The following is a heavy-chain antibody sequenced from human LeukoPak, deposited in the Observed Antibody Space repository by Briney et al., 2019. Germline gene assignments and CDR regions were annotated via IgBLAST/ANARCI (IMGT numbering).Heavy chain of an antibody. CDR3: ARVRRDSDYYYYMDV. V-gene: IGHV3-30*02. J-gene: IGHJ6*03. CDR1: GFAFSSYG. D-gene: IGHD2-15*01. Sequence: GGSLRLSCAASGFAFSSYGMHLVRQAPGKGLEWVAFIRYDGSNKYYADSVKGRFTISRDNSKNTLYLQMNSLRAEDTAVYYCARVRRDSDYYYYMDVWGKGTTVTVSS. CDR2: IRYDGSNK.